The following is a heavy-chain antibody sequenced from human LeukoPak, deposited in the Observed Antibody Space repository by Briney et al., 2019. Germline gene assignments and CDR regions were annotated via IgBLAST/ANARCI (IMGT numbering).Heavy chain of an antibody. D-gene: IGHD3-3*01. J-gene: IGHJ4*02. CDR1: GFTFSSYS. V-gene: IGHV3-21*01. CDR2: ISSSSSYI. CDR3: ARDLDYDFWSGYYSLDY. Sequence: GGSLRLSCAASGFTFSSYSMNWVRQAPGKGLEWVSSISSSSSYIYYADSVKGRFTISRDNAKNSLYLQMNSLRAEDTAVYYCARDLDYDFWSGYYSLDYWGQGTLVTVSS.